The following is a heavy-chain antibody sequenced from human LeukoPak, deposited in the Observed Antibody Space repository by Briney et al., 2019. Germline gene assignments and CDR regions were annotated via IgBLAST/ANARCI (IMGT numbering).Heavy chain of an antibody. CDR2: INHSGST. CDR1: GGSFSGYY. J-gene: IGHJ4*02. V-gene: IGHV4-34*01. CDR3: ARDLPLHQGPNGVDY. Sequence: SETLSLTCAVYGGSFSGYYWSWIRQPPGKGLEWIGEINHSGSTNYNPSLKSRVTISVDTSKNQFSLKLSSVTAADTAVYYCARDLPLHQGPNGVDYWGQGTLVTVSS. D-gene: IGHD3-10*01.